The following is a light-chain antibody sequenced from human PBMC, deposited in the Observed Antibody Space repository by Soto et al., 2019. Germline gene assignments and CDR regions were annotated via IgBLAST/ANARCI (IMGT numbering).Light chain of an antibody. CDR2: AAT. CDR3: QHYQRYPPS. V-gene: IGKV1-16*01. J-gene: IGKJ4*01. CDR1: HPININ. Sequence: DIPMTQSPSSLSASVGDRVTITCRASHPININLVWFQQKPGKAPKSLIYAATNLQSGVPSRFSGRGGGTDFSHTISSLQPEDVATYYCQHYQRYPPSFGGGTKLEIK.